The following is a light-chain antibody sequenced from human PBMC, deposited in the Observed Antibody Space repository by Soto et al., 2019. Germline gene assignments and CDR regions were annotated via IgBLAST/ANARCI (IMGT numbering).Light chain of an antibody. CDR3: QQYGYSLFT. V-gene: IGKV3-20*01. Sequence: EIVLTQSPGTLSLSPGERATLSCRASQSVSSSYLTWYQQKPGQAPRLLIYGASGRATGIPDRFSGSGSGTDFTLTICRLEPEDFAVYFCQQYGYSLFTFGPGTKVDIK. CDR2: GAS. J-gene: IGKJ3*01. CDR1: QSVSSSY.